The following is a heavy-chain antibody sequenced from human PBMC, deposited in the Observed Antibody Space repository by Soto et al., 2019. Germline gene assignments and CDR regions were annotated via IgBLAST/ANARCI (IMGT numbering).Heavy chain of an antibody. CDR3: ARDGYYDSSGYYTYAYFDL. J-gene: IGHJ2*01. D-gene: IGHD3-22*01. CDR1: GYTFTSYG. V-gene: IGHV1-18*01. CDR2: ISAYNGNT. Sequence: QVQLVQSGAEVKKPGASVKVSCKASGYTFTSYGISWVRQAPGQGLEWVGWISAYNGNTNYAQKLQGRVTMTTDTSTSTAYMELRSLRSDDTAVYYCARDGYYDSSGYYTYAYFDLWGRGTLVTVSS.